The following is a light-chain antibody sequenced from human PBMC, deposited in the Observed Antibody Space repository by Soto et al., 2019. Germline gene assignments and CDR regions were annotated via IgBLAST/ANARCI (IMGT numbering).Light chain of an antibody. J-gene: IGLJ1*01. V-gene: IGLV2-8*01. CDR1: SNDVGGYNY. CDR2: EVN. CDR3: SSFAVSNSFV. Sequence: SALPQPPSASGSPGQSVTISCTGTSNDVGGYNYVSWYQQHPGKAPKLMIYEVNKRPSGVPDRFSGSKSGNTASLTVAGLQAEDEADYYCSSFAVSNSFVFGPVTEVTVL.